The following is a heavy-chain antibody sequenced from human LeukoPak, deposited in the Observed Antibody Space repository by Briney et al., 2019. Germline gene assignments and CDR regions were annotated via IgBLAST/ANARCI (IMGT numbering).Heavy chain of an antibody. D-gene: IGHD5-18*01. Sequence: GGSLRLSCAASGFTFSNAWMSWVRQAPGKGLEWVGRIKSKTHGGTTDYAAPVKGRFTISRDDSKNTLYLQMNSLKTEDTAVYYCTTGYADTTVADYWGQGTLVTVSS. V-gene: IGHV3-15*01. CDR3: TTGYADTTVADY. J-gene: IGHJ4*02. CDR2: IKSKTHGGTT. CDR1: GFTFSNAW.